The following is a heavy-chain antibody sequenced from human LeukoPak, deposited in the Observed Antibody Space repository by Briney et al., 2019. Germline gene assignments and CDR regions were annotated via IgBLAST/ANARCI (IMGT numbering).Heavy chain of an antibody. V-gene: IGHV1-69*04. D-gene: IGHD1-26*01. Sequence: EASVKVSCTASGGTFSSYAISWVRQAPGQGLEWMGRIIPILGIANYAQKFQGRVTITADKSTSTAYMELSSLRSEDTAVYYCARDIVGATHGGGYWGQGTLVTVSS. CDR3: ARDIVGATHGGGY. J-gene: IGHJ4*02. CDR1: GGTFSSYA. CDR2: IIPILGIA.